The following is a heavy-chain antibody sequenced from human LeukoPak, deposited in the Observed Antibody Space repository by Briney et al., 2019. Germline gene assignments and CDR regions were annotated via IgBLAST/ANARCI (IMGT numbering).Heavy chain of an antibody. CDR2: ISHIGSAI. CDR1: GFTFGAYE. CDR3: ARDGSLPDY. Sequence: GGSLRLSCEVSGFTFGAYEMNWVRQAPGKGLEWVSLISHIGSAINYADSVKGRFVISRDNAKNTLYLQMNSLRAEDTAVYYCARDGSLPDYWGQGTLVTVSS. V-gene: IGHV3-48*03. J-gene: IGHJ4*02.